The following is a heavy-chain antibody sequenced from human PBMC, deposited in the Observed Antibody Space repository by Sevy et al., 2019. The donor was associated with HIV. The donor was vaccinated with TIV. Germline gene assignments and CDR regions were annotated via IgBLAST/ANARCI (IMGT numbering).Heavy chain of an antibody. CDR2: IYYSGTT. Sequence: SETLSLTCTVSGASISSYYWSWIRQPPGKGLEWIGFIYYSGTTSYNPSLKSRVTISMDTSKNQFSLRLNSVIAADTAVYYCASDRGSSADYWGQGTLVTVSS. J-gene: IGHJ4*02. CDR1: GASISSYY. D-gene: IGHD6-13*01. V-gene: IGHV4-59*13. CDR3: ASDRGSSADY.